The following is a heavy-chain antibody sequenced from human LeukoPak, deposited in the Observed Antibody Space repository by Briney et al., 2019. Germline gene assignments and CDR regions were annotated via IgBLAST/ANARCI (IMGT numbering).Heavy chain of an antibody. D-gene: IGHD2-2*03. CDR2: ISSSSSYI. V-gene: IGHV3-21*01. CDR1: GFTFSSYS. CDR3: ARDGVDIVVVPAATSRYYGMDV. J-gene: IGHJ6*02. Sequence: GGSLRLSCAASGFTFSSYSMNWVRQAPGKGLEWVSSISSSSSYIYYADSVKGRFTISRDNAKNSLYLQMNSLRAEDTAVYYCARDGVDIVVVPAATSRYYGMDVWGQGTTVTVSS.